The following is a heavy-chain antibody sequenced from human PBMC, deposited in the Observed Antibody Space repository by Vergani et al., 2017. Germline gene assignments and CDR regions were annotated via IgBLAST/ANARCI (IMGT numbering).Heavy chain of an antibody. V-gene: IGHV3-33*01. CDR1: GFTFSSHG. D-gene: IGHD1-1*01. CDR3: ARWGNEKRLDS. CDR2: IWYDGSNK. J-gene: IGHJ5*01. Sequence: QVQLVESEGGVVQPGRSLTLSCVASGFTFSSHGMHWVRQAPGKGLECVAVIWYDGSNKYYGDSVKGRFTISRDNSKNTLYLQMNSLGVEDTAVYYGARWGNEKRLDSWGQGTLVTVSS.